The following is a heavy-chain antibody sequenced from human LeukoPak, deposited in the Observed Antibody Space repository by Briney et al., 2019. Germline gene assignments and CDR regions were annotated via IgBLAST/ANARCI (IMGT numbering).Heavy chain of an antibody. CDR3: ASLRGYSYGLFDY. Sequence: SETLSLTCAVYGGSFSGYYWSWIRQPPGKGLEWIGEINHSGSTNYNPSLKSRVTISVDTSKNQFSLKLSSVTAADTAVYYCASLRGYSYGLFDYWGQGTLVTVSS. CDR2: INHSGST. V-gene: IGHV4-34*01. D-gene: IGHD5-18*01. J-gene: IGHJ4*02. CDR1: GGSFSGYY.